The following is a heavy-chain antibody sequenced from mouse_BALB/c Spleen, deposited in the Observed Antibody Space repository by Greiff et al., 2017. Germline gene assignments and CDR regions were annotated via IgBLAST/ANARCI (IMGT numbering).Heavy chain of an antibody. CDR2: IWSGGST. Sequence: VKLVESGPGLVQPSQSLSITCTVSGFSLTSYGVHWVRQSPGKGLEWLGVIWSGGSTDYNAAFISRLSISKDNSKSQVFFKMNSLQADDTAIYYCARNWGYRYYAMDYWGQGTSVTVSS. V-gene: IGHV2-4-1*01. CDR1: GFSLTSYG. J-gene: IGHJ4*01. D-gene: IGHD2-14*01. CDR3: ARNWGYRYYAMDY.